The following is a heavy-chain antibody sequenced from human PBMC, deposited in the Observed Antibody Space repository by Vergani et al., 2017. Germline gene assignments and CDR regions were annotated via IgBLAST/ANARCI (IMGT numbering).Heavy chain of an antibody. CDR2: IYYSRST. D-gene: IGHD3-10*01. Sequence: QVQLQESGPGLVKPSETLSLTCTVSGGAISSYYWSWIRQPPGKGLEWIGYIYYSRSTNYNPSLKSRVTISVDTSKNQFSLKLSSVTAADTALYYCARSVGSGSYDDYWGQGTLVTVSS. CDR1: GGAISSYY. CDR3: ARSVGSGSYDDY. J-gene: IGHJ4*02. V-gene: IGHV4-59*01.